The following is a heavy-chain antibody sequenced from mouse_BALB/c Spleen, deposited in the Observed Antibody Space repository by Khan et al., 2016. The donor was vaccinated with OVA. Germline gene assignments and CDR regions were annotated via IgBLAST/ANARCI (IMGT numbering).Heavy chain of an antibody. CDR1: GFTFSGYG. CDR2: ISSGGSFT. Sequence: EVELVESGGDLVKPGGSLKLSCAASGFTFSGYGMSWVRQTPEKRLEWVATISSGGSFTSYPDGVKGRFAISRETAKNTLYLQMSNLKTEDTAMYSCSSSPGYYSSNYFDYWGQGTTLTVSS. D-gene: IGHD1-1*01. J-gene: IGHJ2*01. CDR3: SSSPGYYSSNYFDY. V-gene: IGHV5-6*01.